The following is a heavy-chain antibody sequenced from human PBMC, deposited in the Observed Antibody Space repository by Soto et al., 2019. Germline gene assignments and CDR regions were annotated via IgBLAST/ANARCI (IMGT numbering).Heavy chain of an antibody. V-gene: IGHV3-74*03. CDR2: IKSDGSST. D-gene: IGHD4-17*01. J-gene: IGHJ4*02. CDR3: ASAAPFNYGGNSGFEF. Sequence: EVHLVESGGGLAQPGGALRLSCAASGFTFSNNWIHWVRQAPGKGLVWVSGIKSDGSSTTYADSVKGRFTISRDNAKNTLYLHINSLRAEDTAVYYCASAAPFNYGGNSGFEFWGQGALVTVSS. CDR1: GFTFSNNW.